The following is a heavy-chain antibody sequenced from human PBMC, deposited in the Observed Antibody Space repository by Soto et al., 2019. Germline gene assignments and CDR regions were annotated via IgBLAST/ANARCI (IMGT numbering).Heavy chain of an antibody. CDR2: IYPGDSDT. CDR3: ARHPAARFHYYYYYMDV. CDR1: GYSFTSYW. Sequence: GESLKISCKGSGYSFTSYWIGWVRQMPGKGLEWMGIIYPGDSDTRYSPSFQGQVTISADKSISTAYLQWSSLKASDTAMYYCARHPAARFHYYYYYMDVWGKGTTVTVSS. D-gene: IGHD6-6*01. V-gene: IGHV5-51*01. J-gene: IGHJ6*03.